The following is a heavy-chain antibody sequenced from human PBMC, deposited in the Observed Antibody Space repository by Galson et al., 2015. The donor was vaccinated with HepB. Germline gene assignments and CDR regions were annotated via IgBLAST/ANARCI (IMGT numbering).Heavy chain of an antibody. V-gene: IGHV3-11*01. CDR3: ARDTSLPAAILPDN. D-gene: IGHD2-2*02. CDR1: GFIFSDYY. Sequence: SLRLSCAASGFIFSDYYMTWIRQSPGKGLEWVSHISSNGNTKYYTDSVKGRFTISRDNAKNSLYLQLNSLRAEDTAVYYCARDTSLPAAILPDNWGQGTLVTVSS. CDR2: ISSNGNTK. J-gene: IGHJ4*02.